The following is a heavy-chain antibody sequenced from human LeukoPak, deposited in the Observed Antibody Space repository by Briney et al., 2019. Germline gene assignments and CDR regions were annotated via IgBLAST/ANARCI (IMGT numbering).Heavy chain of an antibody. CDR2: ISYDGSNK. CDR3: AKDQFGDYVYAFDI. CDR1: GFTFSSYG. J-gene: IGHJ3*02. D-gene: IGHD4-17*01. Sequence: GGSLRLSCAASGFTFSSYGMHWVRQAPGKGLEWVAVISYDGSNKYYADSVKGRFTISRDNSKNTLYLQMNSLRAEDTAVYYCAKDQFGDYVYAFDIWGQGTMVTVSS. V-gene: IGHV3-30*18.